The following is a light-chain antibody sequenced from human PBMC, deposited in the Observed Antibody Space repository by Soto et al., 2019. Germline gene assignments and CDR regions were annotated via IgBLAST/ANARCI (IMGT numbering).Light chain of an antibody. CDR2: DVS. J-gene: IGLJ1*01. CDR1: SSDVGGYNY. CDR3: SSYTSSTTPYV. Sequence: QSVLTQPASVSGSPGQSITISCTGTSSDVGGYNYVSWYQQHPGKAPKLMIYDVSNRPSGVSNRFSASKSGNTASLTISGLQADDEADYYCSSYTSSTTPYVFGTGTKLTVL. V-gene: IGLV2-14*03.